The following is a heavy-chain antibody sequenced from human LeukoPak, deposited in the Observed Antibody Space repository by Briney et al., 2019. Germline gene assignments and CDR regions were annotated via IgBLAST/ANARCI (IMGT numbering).Heavy chain of an antibody. CDR1: GYTFTGYY. J-gene: IGHJ4*02. V-gene: IGHV1-2*02. CDR2: INPNSGGT. Sequence: ASVKVSCKASGYTFTGYYMHWVRQAPGQELEWMGWINPNSGGTNYAQKFQGRVTMTRDTSISTAYMELSRLRSDDTAVYYCARDSWGSSGWPNWGQGTLVTVSS. CDR3: ARDSWGSSGWPN. D-gene: IGHD6-19*01.